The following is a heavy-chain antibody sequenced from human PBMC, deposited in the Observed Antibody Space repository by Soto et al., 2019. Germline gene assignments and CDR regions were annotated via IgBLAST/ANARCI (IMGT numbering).Heavy chain of an antibody. CDR3: ARAPKDFHGMDV. J-gene: IGHJ6*02. Sequence: SQTLSLTCAISEDRVSSNSAAWNWIRQSPSRGLEWLGRTYYRSKWYNDYAVSVESRITINPDTSKNRFSLQLNSVTPEDTAVYFCARAPKDFHGMDVWGQETTVTVSS. CDR1: EDRVSSNSAA. V-gene: IGHV6-1*01. CDR2: TYYRSKWYN.